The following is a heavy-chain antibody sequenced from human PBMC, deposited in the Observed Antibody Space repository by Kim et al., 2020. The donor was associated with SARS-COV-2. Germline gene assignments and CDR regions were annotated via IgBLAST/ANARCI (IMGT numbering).Heavy chain of an antibody. J-gene: IGHJ4*02. Sequence: GGSLRLSCAASGFTFSSYGMHWVRQAPGKGLEWVAVIWYDGTNKYYADSVKGRFTISRDNSKNTLYLQMNSLRAEDTAVYYCAKDQGDCSGGYCYPDVTFIFDYWGQGTLVTVSS. V-gene: IGHV3-33*06. CDR1: GFTFSSYG. CDR3: AKDQGDCSGGYCYPDVTFIFDY. D-gene: IGHD2-15*01. CDR2: IWYDGTNK.